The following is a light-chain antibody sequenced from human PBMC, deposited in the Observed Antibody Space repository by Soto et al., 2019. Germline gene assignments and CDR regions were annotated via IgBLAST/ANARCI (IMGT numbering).Light chain of an antibody. CDR3: SSYTSSSTLV. V-gene: IGLV2-14*01. CDR2: DVS. Sequence: QSALTQPASVSGSPGQSITISCTGTSSDVGGYNYVSWYQQHPGKAPKPMIYDVSNRPSGVSNRFSGSKSGNTASLTISGLQAKDEADYYCSSYTSSSTLVFGGGTKVTVL. CDR1: SSDVGGYNY. J-gene: IGLJ2*01.